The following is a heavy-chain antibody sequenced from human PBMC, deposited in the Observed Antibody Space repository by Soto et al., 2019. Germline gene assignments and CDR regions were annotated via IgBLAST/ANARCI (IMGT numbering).Heavy chain of an antibody. CDR1: GFTFSSYA. Sequence: GSLRLSCAASGFTFSSYAMHWVRQAPGKGLEWVAVISYDGSNKYYADSVKGRFTISRDNSKNTLYLQMNSLRAEDTAVYYCASSGLVDYYYYGMDVWGQGTTVTVSS. J-gene: IGHJ6*02. V-gene: IGHV3-30-3*01. D-gene: IGHD3-3*01. CDR3: ASSGLVDYYYYGMDV. CDR2: ISYDGSNK.